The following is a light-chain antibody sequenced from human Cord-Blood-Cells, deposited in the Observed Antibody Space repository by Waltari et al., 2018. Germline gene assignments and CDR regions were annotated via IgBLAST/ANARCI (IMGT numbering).Light chain of an antibody. CDR1: STDVGGFNY. CDR3: SSYTSSSDVV. CDR2: DVS. Sequence: QSALTQPASVSGSPGQSIPISCPGTSTDVGGFNYFSWYQQHPGKAPKLMIYDVSNRPSGVSNRFSGSKSGNTASLTISGLQAEDEADYYCSSYTSSSDVVFGGGTKLTVL. V-gene: IGLV2-14*01. J-gene: IGLJ2*01.